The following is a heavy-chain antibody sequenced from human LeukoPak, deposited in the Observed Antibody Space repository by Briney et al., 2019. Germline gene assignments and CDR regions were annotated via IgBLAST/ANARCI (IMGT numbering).Heavy chain of an antibody. V-gene: IGHV4-59*01. J-gene: IGHJ4*02. CDR3: ARGDTALVTAFDY. CDR1: GGSISSYY. CDR2: IYYSGST. Sequence: PSETLSLTCTVSGGSISSYYWSWLRQPPGKGLEWIGYIYYSGSTNYNPSLKSRVTISIDTSKNHFSLKLSSVTAADTAVYYCARGDTALVTAFDYWGQGTLVTVSS. D-gene: IGHD5-18*01.